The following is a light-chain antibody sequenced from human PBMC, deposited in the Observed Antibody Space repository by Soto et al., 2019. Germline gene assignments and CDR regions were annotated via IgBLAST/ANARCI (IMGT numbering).Light chain of an antibody. CDR2: DAS. CDR1: QSVSSY. CDR3: QQYNNWPP. Sequence: EIVLTQSPATLSLSPGERATLSCRASQSVSSYLAWYQQKPGQAPSLLIYDASTRATGIPARFSGSGSGTESTLTISSLQSEDFAVDDCQQYNNWPPFGQGTKVDIK. J-gene: IGKJ1*01. V-gene: IGKV3-15*01.